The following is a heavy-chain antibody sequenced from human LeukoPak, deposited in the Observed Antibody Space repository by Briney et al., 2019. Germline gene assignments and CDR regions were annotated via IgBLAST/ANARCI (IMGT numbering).Heavy chain of an antibody. Sequence: SETLSLTCTASGGSISSYYWSWIRQPPGKGLEWIGYIYYSGSTNYNPSLKSRVTISVDTSKNQFSLKLSSVTAADTAVYFCARHGGDGYIIFDNWGQGTLVTVSS. V-gene: IGHV4-59*08. CDR3: ARHGGDGYIIFDN. J-gene: IGHJ4*02. D-gene: IGHD3-16*01. CDR1: GGSISSYY. CDR2: IYYSGST.